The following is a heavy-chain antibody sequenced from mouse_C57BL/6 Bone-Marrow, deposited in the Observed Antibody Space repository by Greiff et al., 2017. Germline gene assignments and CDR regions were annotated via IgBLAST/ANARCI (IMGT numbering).Heavy chain of an antibody. V-gene: IGHV1-82*01. CDR2: IYPGDGDT. D-gene: IGHD2-4*01. J-gene: IGHJ4*01. CDR3: ASGYYDYPYYYAMDY. CDR1: GYAFSSSW. Sequence: VQLQESGPELVKPGASVKISCKASGYAFSSSWMNWVKQRPGKGLEWIGRIYPGDGDTNYNGKFKGKATLTAYKSSSTAYMQLSSLTSEDSAVYFCASGYYDYPYYYAMDYWGQGTSGTVSS.